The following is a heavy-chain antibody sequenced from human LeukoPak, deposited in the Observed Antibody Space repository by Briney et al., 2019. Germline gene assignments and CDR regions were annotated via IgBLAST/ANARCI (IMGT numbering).Heavy chain of an antibody. CDR3: ARQSGSWAQETDY. Sequence: GGSLRLSCAASGFTFSSYWMHWVRQAPGKGLVWVSRIYNDGSSTTYADSVEGRFTISRDNAKNTLYLQMDSLRAEDTAVYYWARQSGSWAQETDYWGQGTLVTVSS. D-gene: IGHD6-13*01. CDR2: IYNDGSST. V-gene: IGHV3-74*01. CDR1: GFTFSSYW. J-gene: IGHJ4*02.